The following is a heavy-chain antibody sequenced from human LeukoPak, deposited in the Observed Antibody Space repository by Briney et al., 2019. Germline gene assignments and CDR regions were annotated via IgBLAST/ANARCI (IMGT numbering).Heavy chain of an antibody. CDR1: GDSVSSNSAA. V-gene: IGHV6-1*01. Sequence: QTLSLTCVISGDSVSSNSAAWNWIRQSPSRGLEWLGRTYYRSKWYHHYAVSVKSRITINPDTSRNQFSLELNSVTPEDTAVYYCSRDPYGEWGQGTLVSVSS. D-gene: IGHD3-10*01. CDR2: TYYRSKWYH. J-gene: IGHJ4*02. CDR3: SRDPYGE.